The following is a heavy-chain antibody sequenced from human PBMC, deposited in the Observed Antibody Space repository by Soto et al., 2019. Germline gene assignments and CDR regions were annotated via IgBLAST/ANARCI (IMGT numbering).Heavy chain of an antibody. Sequence: ASVKVSCKASGYTFTGYYMHWVRQAPGQGLEWMGWINPNSGGTSYAQKFQGRVTMTRDTSISTAYMELSRLRSDDTAVYYCEASVWGSYRYQEGYYFDYWGQGTLVTVSS. V-gene: IGHV1-2*02. CDR2: INPNSGGT. D-gene: IGHD3-16*02. CDR3: EASVWGSYRYQEGYYFDY. CDR1: GYTFTGYY. J-gene: IGHJ4*02.